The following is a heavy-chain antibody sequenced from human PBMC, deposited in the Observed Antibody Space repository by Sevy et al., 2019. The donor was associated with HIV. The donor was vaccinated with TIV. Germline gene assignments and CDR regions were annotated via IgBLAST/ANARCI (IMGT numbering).Heavy chain of an antibody. Sequence: GGSLRLSCAASGFTFDDYAMHWVRQAPGKGLEWVSGLSRHIRTIGYAGSVKGRVTISRDNARNSLYLQMNSLRAEDTAFYYCVKDKVDGDSGYGLFDFWGQGTLVTVSS. CDR2: LSRHIRTI. D-gene: IGHD5-12*01. CDR3: VKDKVDGDSGYGLFDF. CDR1: GFTFDDYA. V-gene: IGHV3-9*01. J-gene: IGHJ4*02.